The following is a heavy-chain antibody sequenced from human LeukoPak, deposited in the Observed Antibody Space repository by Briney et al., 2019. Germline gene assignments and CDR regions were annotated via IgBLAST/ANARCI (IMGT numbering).Heavy chain of an antibody. CDR1: GYTFTTYG. CDR2: VSAYNGNT. Sequence: ASVKVSCKASGYTFTTYGISWVRQAPGQGLEWMGWVSAYNGNTHYAQKLQGRVTMTTDTSANTAYMELGSLRSDDTAVYYCARGLLTARARDAFDIWGQGTMVTVSS. J-gene: IGHJ3*02. V-gene: IGHV1-18*01. CDR3: ARGLLTARARDAFDI. D-gene: IGHD7-27*01.